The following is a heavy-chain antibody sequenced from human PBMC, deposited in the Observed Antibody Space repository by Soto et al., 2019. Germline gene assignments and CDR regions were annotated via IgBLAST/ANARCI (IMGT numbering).Heavy chain of an antibody. Sequence: QVQMVESGGGVVRHGRPLTLSCAASGFTFSDYAMHWVPQAPGKGMEWVAVISPDGSTEGYADSVKGRFTISRDNSKNTLFLQMNSLRVEDTAEYFCARRFLEWFKNVLDVWGQGTTVTVSS. D-gene: IGHD3-3*01. V-gene: IGHV3-30-3*01. CDR1: GFTFSDYA. CDR2: ISPDGSTE. J-gene: IGHJ6*02. CDR3: ARRFLEWFKNVLDV.